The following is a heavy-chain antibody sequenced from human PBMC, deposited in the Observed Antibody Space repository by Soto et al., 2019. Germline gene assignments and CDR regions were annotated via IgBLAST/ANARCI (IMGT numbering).Heavy chain of an antibody. J-gene: IGHJ4*02. CDR3: ARDRTGYSGIAPSDTAMCLGY. Sequence: GASVKVSCKASGGTFSSYAISWVGPAPGQGLEWMGGLIPIFGTANYAQKFQGRVTITADESTSTAYMELSSLRSEDTAVYYCARDRTGYSGIAPSDTAMCLGYWGQGTLVTVAS. D-gene: IGHD5-18*01. CDR1: GGTFSSYA. V-gene: IGHV1-69*13. CDR2: LIPIFGTA.